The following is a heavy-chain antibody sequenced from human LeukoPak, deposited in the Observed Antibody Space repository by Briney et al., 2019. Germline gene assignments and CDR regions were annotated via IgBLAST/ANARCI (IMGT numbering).Heavy chain of an antibody. CDR3: ARDRCSSTSCYRGYNWFDP. CDR2: IYTSGST. CDR1: GGSISSSSYY. D-gene: IGHD2-2*01. V-gene: IGHV4-39*07. J-gene: IGHJ5*02. Sequence: PSETLSLTCTVSGGSISSSSYYWGWTRQPPGKGLEWIGRIYTSGSTNYNPSLKSRVTMSVDTSKNQFSLKLSSVTAADTAVYYCARDRCSSTSCYRGYNWFDPWGQGTLVTVSS.